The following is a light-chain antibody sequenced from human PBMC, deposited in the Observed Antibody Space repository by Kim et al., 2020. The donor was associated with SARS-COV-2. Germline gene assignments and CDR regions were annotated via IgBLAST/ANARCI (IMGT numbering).Light chain of an antibody. J-gene: IGLJ2*01. Sequence: QSALTQPASVSGSPGQSITISCTGANADIGSYNSVSWYQQHPGKTPKLMIYDVSKRPSGVSDRFSGSKSGYTASLTISGLQAEDEADYYCSSYTRSSTLVFGGGTQLPS. CDR2: DVS. V-gene: IGLV2-14*03. CDR1: NADIGSYNS. CDR3: SSYTRSSTLV.